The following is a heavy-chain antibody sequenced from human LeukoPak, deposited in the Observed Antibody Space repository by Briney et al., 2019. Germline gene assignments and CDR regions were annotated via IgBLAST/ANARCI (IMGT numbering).Heavy chain of an antibody. CDR1: GGSFSGYY. D-gene: IGHD5-18*01. Sequence: SETLSLTCAVYGGSFSGYYWSWIRQPPGKGLEWIGEINHSGSTNYNPSLKSRVTISVDTSKNQFSLKLSSVTAADTAVYYCARGRLVQLWLQFYYYYYMDVWGKGTTVTVSS. J-gene: IGHJ6*03. V-gene: IGHV4-34*01. CDR2: INHSGST. CDR3: ARGRLVQLWLQFYYYYYMDV.